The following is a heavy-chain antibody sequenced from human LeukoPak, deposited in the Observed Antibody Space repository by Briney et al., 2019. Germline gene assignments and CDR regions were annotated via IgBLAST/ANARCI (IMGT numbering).Heavy chain of an antibody. CDR1: GFTFSNYA. D-gene: IGHD3-22*01. CDR3: ARVLDYYDSTGYYFSY. J-gene: IGHJ4*02. CDR2: ISYDGSNQ. Sequence: PGRSLRLSCAASGFTFSNYAMHWVRQAPGKGLEWVAVISYDGSNQYYADSVKGRFTISRDNSKNTLYLQMNSLRAEDTAVYYCARVLDYYDSTGYYFSYWGQGTLVTVSS. V-gene: IGHV3-30*04.